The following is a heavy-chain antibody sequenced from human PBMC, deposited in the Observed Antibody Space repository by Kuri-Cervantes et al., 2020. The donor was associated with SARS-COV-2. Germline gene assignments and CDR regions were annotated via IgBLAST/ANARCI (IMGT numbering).Heavy chain of an antibody. Sequence: GESLKISCAASGFTFSSYSMNWVRQAPGKGLEWVSYISSSSSTIYYADSVKGRFTISRDNAKNSLYLQMNSLRDEDTAVYYCARAISSWFGYWGQGTLVTVSS. D-gene: IGHD6-13*01. CDR2: ISSSSSTI. V-gene: IGHV3-48*02. CDR3: ARAISSWFGY. J-gene: IGHJ4*02. CDR1: GFTFSSYS.